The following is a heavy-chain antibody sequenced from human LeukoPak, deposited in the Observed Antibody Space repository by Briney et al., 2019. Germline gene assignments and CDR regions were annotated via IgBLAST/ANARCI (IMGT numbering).Heavy chain of an antibody. V-gene: IGHV1-2*02. CDR2: INPNSGGT. D-gene: IGHD3-10*01. Sequence: GASVKVSCKASGYTFTGYYMHWVRQAPGQVLEWMGWINPNSGGTNYAQKFQGRVTMTRETSIRTADMELSSLRSEDTAVYYCARDRAWSSNYYGSGSYEGPFAYWGQGTLVTVSS. CDR1: GYTFTGYY. CDR3: ARDRAWSSNYYGSGSYEGPFAY. J-gene: IGHJ4*02.